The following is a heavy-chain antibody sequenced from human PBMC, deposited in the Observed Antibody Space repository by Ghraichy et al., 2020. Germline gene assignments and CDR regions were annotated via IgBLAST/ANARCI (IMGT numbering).Heavy chain of an antibody. J-gene: IGHJ6*02. D-gene: IGHD5-18*01. CDR2: ISGSGGST. CDR1: GFTFSSYA. V-gene: IGHV3-23*01. CDR3: AKDRGYSYGTSYYYYYGMDV. Sequence: LSLTCAASGFTFSSYAMSWVRQAPGKGLEWVSAISGSGGSTYYADSVKGRFTISRDNSKNTLYLQMNSLRAEDTAVYYCAKDRGYSYGTSYYYYYGMDVWGQGSTVTVSS.